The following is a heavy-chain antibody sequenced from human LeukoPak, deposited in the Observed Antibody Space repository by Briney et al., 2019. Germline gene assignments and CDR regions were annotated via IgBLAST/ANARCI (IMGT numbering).Heavy chain of an antibody. D-gene: IGHD5-12*01. CDR1: GFTFSNYW. CDR3: ARDMSGYDLTLDY. CDR2: ISYDGSNK. J-gene: IGHJ4*02. Sequence: GGSLRLSCAASGFTFSNYWMSWVRQAPGKGLEWVAVISYDGSNKYYADSVKGRFTISRDNSKNTLYLQMNSLRAEDTAVYYCARDMSGYDLTLDYWGQGTLVTVSS. V-gene: IGHV3-30*03.